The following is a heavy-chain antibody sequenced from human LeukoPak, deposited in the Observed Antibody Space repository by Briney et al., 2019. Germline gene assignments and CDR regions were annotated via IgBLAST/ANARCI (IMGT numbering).Heavy chain of an antibody. Sequence: EASVKVSCKASGYTFTSYYMHWVRQAPGQGLEWMGIINPSGGSTSYAQKFQGRVTMTRDTSTSTVYMELSSLRSEDTAVYYCARDRGTGTDGWLEDYWGQGTLVTVSS. CDR3: ARDRGTGTDGWLEDY. CDR2: INPSGGST. V-gene: IGHV1-46*01. CDR1: GYTFTSYY. J-gene: IGHJ4*02. D-gene: IGHD1-1*01.